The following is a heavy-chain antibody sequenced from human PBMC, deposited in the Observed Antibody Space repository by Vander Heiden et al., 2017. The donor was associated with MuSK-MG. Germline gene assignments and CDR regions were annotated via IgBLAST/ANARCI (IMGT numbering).Heavy chain of an antibody. CDR2: ISGSGGST. J-gene: IGHJ4*02. CDR3: AKDKGYCSGGSCYSGDY. V-gene: IGHV3-23*01. Sequence: EVQLLESGGGLVQPGGSLRLPCAAPGFTFSSYAMSWVRQAPGKGLEWVSAISGSGGSTYYADSVKGRFTISRDNSKNTLYLQMNSLRAEDTAVYYCAKDKGYCSGGSCYSGDYWGQGTLVTVSS. CDR1: GFTFSSYA. D-gene: IGHD2-15*01.